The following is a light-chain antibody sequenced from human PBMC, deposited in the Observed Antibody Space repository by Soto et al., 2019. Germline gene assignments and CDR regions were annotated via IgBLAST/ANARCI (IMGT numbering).Light chain of an antibody. CDR2: WAS. Sequence: IVMAQSQASLTVSLGERATINCNSSQSPLYGPTNRNYLAWYQQKPGQPPKLLIYWASTRESGVPDRFSGSGSGTDFTLTISSLQAEDVAVYYCQQYSSLPRTFGQGTKVDI. CDR3: QQYSSLPRT. CDR1: QSPLYGPTNRNY. V-gene: IGKV4-1*01. J-gene: IGKJ1*01.